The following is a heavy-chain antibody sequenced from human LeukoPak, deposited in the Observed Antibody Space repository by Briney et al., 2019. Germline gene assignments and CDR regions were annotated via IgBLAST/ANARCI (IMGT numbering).Heavy chain of an antibody. CDR2: IYYSGST. Sequence: SETLSLTCTVSGGSISSSNYNWGWIRQPPGKGLEWIGSIYYSGSTNYNPSLKSRVTISVDTSKNQFSLKLSSVTAADTAVYYCARGGHTVVTPHDYWGQGTLVTVSS. CDR1: GGSISSSNYN. D-gene: IGHD4-23*01. V-gene: IGHV4-39*07. CDR3: ARGGHTVVTPHDY. J-gene: IGHJ4*02.